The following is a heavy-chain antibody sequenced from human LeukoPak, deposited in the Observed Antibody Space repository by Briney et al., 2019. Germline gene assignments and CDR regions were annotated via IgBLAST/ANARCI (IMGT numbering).Heavy chain of an antibody. Sequence: SETLSLTCTVSGGSISSYYWSWIRQPPGKGLEWIGYIYYSGSSNYNPSLKSRVTISVDTSKNQFSLKLTSVTAADTAVYYCARHAVRGYSYLDYWGQGTLVAVSS. CDR1: GGSISSYY. CDR3: ARHAVRGYSYLDY. V-gene: IGHV4-59*08. CDR2: IYYSGSS. D-gene: IGHD5-18*01. J-gene: IGHJ4*02.